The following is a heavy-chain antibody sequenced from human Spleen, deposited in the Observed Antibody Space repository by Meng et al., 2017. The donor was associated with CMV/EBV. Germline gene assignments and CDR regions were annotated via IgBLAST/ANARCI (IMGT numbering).Heavy chain of an antibody. D-gene: IGHD3-3*01. V-gene: IGHV4-34*01. J-gene: IGHJ4*02. Sequence: SETLSLTCAVYGGSFNDALWTWLRQPPGKGLQWIGETSHGGTSNYNPSLKSRVTLSVDTSKKQFSLRLTSVTAADTAVYYCARVPARFWSGYLDYWSQGTLVTVSS. CDR3: ARVPARFWSGYLDY. CDR1: GGSFNDAL. CDR2: TSHGGTS.